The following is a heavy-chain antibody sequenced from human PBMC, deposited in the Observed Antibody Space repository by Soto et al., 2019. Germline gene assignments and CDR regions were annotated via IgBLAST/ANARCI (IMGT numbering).Heavy chain of an antibody. CDR2: ISAYNANI. Sequence: GASVKVSCKASGYTFTSYSISWVRQTPGQGLEWMGWISAYNANINYAQKLQGRVTMTTDTSTSTAYMELRSLRSDDTAVYFCARDRLGATGDYWGQGTLVTVSS. CDR1: GYTFTSYS. J-gene: IGHJ4*02. D-gene: IGHD1-26*01. CDR3: ARDRLGATGDY. V-gene: IGHV1-18*01.